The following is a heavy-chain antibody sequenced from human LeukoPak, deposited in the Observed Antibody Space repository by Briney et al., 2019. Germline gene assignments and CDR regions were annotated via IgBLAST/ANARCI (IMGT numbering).Heavy chain of an antibody. Sequence: GGALRLSFPSTGWTFISYSMNWLRQPSWKGLEGVSSISSSSSYIYYADSVKGRFTISRDNAKNSLYLQMNSLRAEDTAVYYCAAPMVRGVIINYYYYGMDVWGQGTTVTVSS. CDR2: ISSSSSYI. D-gene: IGHD3-10*01. CDR3: AAPMVRGVIINYYYYGMDV. V-gene: IGHV3-21*01. J-gene: IGHJ6*02. CDR1: GWTFISYS.